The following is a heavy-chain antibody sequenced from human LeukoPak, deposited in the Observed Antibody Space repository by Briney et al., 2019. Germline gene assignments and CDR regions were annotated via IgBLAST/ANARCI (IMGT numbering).Heavy chain of an antibody. CDR3: AKGDAYYYDSSGSNLRY. D-gene: IGHD3-22*01. V-gene: IGHV3-23*01. CDR1: GFTFSSYV. Sequence: GGSLSLSCAASGFTFSSYVMSWVRQAPGKGLEWVSLISANGGSTYYADSVKGRFTISRDNSKNTLYLQMNSLRAEDTAVYYCAKGDAYYYDSSGSNLRYWGQGTLVTVSS. J-gene: IGHJ4*02. CDR2: ISANGGST.